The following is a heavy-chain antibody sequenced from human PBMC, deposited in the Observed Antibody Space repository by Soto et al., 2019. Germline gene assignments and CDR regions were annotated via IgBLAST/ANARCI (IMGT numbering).Heavy chain of an antibody. J-gene: IGHJ5*02. D-gene: IGHD2-21*02. V-gene: IGHV1-69*13. CDR3: ASAGAYCGGDCPP. CDR1: GGTFSSYA. Sequence: SVKVSCKASGGTFSSYAISWLRQAPGQGLEWMGGIIPIFGTANYAQKFQGRVTITADESTSTAYMELSSLRSEDTAVYYCASAGAYCGGDCPPWGQGTLVTVSS. CDR2: IIPIFGTA.